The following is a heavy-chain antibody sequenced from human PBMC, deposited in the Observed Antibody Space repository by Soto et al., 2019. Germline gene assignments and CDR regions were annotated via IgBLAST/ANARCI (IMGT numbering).Heavy chain of an antibody. Sequence: QITLKESGPTLVKPTQTLTLTCTFSGFSLSTSGVGVGWIRQPPGKALEWLALIYWNDDKRYSPSLKSRLTINKETSKNQGVLTNANMDPWDPGPYFCGHKGSGVGWFDPWGQGTLVTVSS. CDR3: GHKGSGVGWFDP. J-gene: IGHJ5*02. CDR2: IYWNDDK. CDR1: GFSLSTSGVG. V-gene: IGHV2-5*01. D-gene: IGHD3-10*01.